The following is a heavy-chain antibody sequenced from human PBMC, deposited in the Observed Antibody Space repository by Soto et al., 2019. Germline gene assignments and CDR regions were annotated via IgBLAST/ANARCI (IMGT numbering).Heavy chain of an antibody. CDR3: ARTFYFDRSGMDV. J-gene: IGHJ6*02. V-gene: IGHV3-30-3*01. CDR1: EFTFSSYV. CDR2: ISYDGNDK. Sequence: GGSLRLSCEASEFTFSSYVIHWVRQAPGKGLEWVAVISYDGNDKYYAESVEGRFTLSRDNSKNTLYLQMNSLRAEDTAVYYCARTFYFDRSGMDVWGQGTTVTVS. D-gene: IGHD3-22*01.